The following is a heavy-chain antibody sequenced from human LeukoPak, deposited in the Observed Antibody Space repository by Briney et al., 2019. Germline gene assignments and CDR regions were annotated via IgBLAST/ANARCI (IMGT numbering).Heavy chain of an antibody. CDR2: INSDGSTT. J-gene: IGHJ4*02. Sequence: GGSLRLSCAASGFTFSTYWMHWVRQVPGKGPVWVSRINSDGSTTTNADSVKGRFTISRDNAKNTLYLQMNSLRAEDTALYYCARVGGPGWYGYWGQGTLVTVSS. V-gene: IGHV3-74*03. CDR1: GFTFSTYW. D-gene: IGHD6-19*01. CDR3: ARVGGPGWYGY.